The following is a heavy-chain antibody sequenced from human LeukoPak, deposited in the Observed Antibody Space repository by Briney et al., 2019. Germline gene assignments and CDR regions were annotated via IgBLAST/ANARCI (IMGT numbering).Heavy chain of an antibody. Sequence: ASVKVSCKASGYTFTSYYMHWLRQAPGQGLEWMGIINPSGGSTSYAQKFQGRVTMTRDTSTSTVYMELSSLRSEDTAVYYCARDTHTAVFDYWGQGTLVTVSS. CDR3: ARDTHTAVFDY. J-gene: IGHJ4*02. CDR2: INPSGGST. D-gene: IGHD5-18*01. CDR1: GYTFTSYY. V-gene: IGHV1-46*01.